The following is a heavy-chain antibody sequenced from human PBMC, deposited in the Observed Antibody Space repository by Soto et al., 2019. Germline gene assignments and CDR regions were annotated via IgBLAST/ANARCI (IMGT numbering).Heavy chain of an antibody. CDR2: IRYDGSNI. Sequence: QVQLVESGGGVVQPGRSLRLSCAASGFTFSGLGMHWVRQAPGKGLEWVAVIRYDGSNIYYADAVKGRFTISRDNSKDRLYLQMNRLRADDTAVYYWARAGVGHTTFFGYFDYWGQGTLVGVSS. CDR3: ARAGVGHTTFFGYFDY. CDR1: GFTFSGLG. J-gene: IGHJ4*02. V-gene: IGHV3-33*01. D-gene: IGHD1-26*01.